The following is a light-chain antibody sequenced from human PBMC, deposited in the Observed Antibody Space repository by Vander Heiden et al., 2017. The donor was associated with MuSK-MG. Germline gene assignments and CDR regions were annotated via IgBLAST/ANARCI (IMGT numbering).Light chain of an antibody. V-gene: IGKV3-11*01. CDR1: QSVSSY. J-gene: IGKJ1*01. CDR2: DAS. Sequence: EIVLTPSPATLSLSPGERATLSCRASQSVSSYLAWYQQKPGQAPRLLIYDASNRATGIPARFSGSGSGTDFTLTISSLEPEDFAVYYCQQRSNWRRTFGQGTKVEIK. CDR3: QQRSNWRRT.